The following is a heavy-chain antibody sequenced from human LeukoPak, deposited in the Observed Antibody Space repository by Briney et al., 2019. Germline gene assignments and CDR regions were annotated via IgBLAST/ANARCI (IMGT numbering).Heavy chain of an antibody. CDR3: AKDLGLGYCSSTSCSPTFDY. Sequence: PGGSLRLSCAASGFTFSSYGMHWVRQAPGKGLEWVAFIRYDGSNKYYADSVKGRFTISRDNSKNTLYLQMNSLRAEDTAVYYRAKDLGLGYCSSTSCSPTFDYWGQGTLVTVSS. V-gene: IGHV3-30*02. CDR1: GFTFSSYG. CDR2: IRYDGSNK. J-gene: IGHJ4*02. D-gene: IGHD2-2*01.